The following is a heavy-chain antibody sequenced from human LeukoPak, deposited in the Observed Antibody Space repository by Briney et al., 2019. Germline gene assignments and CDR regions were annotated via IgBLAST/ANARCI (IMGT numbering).Heavy chain of an antibody. CDR3: ARRIGEPLVYAAWFDP. CDR1: GGSISSYY. V-gene: IGHV4-59*08. CDR2: IYYIVST. Sequence: PPETLSLTCTLSGGSISSYYWSWIRQPPGKGLGWIGYIYYIVSTNYNPSPKTRATIPLDTSKNQLSLKLSSVTAADPAVYYCARRIGEPLVYAAWFDPWGQGTLVTVSS. J-gene: IGHJ5*02. D-gene: IGHD2-2*02.